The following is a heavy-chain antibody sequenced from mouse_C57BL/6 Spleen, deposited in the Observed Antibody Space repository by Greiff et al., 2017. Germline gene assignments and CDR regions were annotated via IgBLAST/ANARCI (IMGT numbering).Heavy chain of an antibody. CDR3: ARHYYGSSYEGYFDV. Sequence: QVQLQQSGAELVKPGASVKLSCKASGYTFTSYWMHWVKQRPGQGLEWIGMIHPNSGSTNYNAKFKSKATLTVDKSSSTAYMQLSSLTSEDSAVYYWARHYYGSSYEGYFDVWGTGTTVTVSS. CDR2: IHPNSGST. CDR1: GYTFTSYW. J-gene: IGHJ1*03. D-gene: IGHD1-1*01. V-gene: IGHV1-64*01.